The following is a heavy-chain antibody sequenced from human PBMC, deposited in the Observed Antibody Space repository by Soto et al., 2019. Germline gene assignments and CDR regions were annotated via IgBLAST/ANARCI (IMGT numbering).Heavy chain of an antibody. D-gene: IGHD1-1*01. J-gene: IGHJ4*02. Sequence: PGESLKISCKGSGYSFTSYWIGWVRQMPGKGLEWMGIIYPVDSDTRYSPSYQGQVTISADKSISTAYLQWSSLKASDTAMYYCARHGINLERPPAYWGQGTLVIVSS. CDR2: IYPVDSDT. CDR1: GYSFTSYW. V-gene: IGHV5-51*01. CDR3: ARHGINLERPPAY.